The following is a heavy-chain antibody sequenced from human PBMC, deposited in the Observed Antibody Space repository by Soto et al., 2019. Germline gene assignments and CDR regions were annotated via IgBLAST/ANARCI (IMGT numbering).Heavy chain of an antibody. CDR2: INAHNANT. V-gene: IGHV1-18*01. D-gene: IGHD6-19*01. CDR1: GYTFTSYS. J-gene: IGHJ4*02. CDR3: ARCSTGWLFSDY. Sequence: QVQLVQSGAEVKKPGASVKVSCKASGYTFTSYSVTWVRQAPGQGLEWMGWINAHNANTNYAQKLQGRVTMTTDTSTNTAYMELRSLRSDDTAVYYCARCSTGWLFSDYWGQGTLVTVSS.